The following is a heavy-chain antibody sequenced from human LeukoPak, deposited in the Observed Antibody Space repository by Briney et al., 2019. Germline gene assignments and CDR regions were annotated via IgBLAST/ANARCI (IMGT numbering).Heavy chain of an antibody. J-gene: IGHJ6*02. V-gene: IGHV4-59*11. CDR2: IYYSGST. CDR3: ATLGFCSSGSCYDHYAMGV. CDR1: GGSISSHY. D-gene: IGHD2-15*01. Sequence: SETLSLTCTVSGGSISSHYWSWIRQPPGKGLEWIGYIYYSGSTNYNPSLKSRVTISVDTSKNQFSLKVTSVTTADTAVYYCATLGFCSSGSCYDHYAMGVWGQGTTVTVSS.